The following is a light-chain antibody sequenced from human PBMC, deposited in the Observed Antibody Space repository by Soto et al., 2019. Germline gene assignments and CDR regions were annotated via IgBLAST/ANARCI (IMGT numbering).Light chain of an antibody. Sequence: QSALTQPPSASGSPGQSVTISCTGTSSDVGTYNYVSWYQQHPGKAPKLMIYEVNKRPAGVPDRFSGSKSGTMASLTVSGLQAEDEADYYCSSYAGNNNLYVFGTGTKVTVL. CDR2: EVN. CDR3: SSYAGNNNLYV. V-gene: IGLV2-8*01. CDR1: SSDVGTYNY. J-gene: IGLJ1*01.